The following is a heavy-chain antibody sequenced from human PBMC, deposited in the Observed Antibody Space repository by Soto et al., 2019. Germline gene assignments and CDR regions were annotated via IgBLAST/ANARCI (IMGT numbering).Heavy chain of an antibody. CDR2: IKEDGSEK. V-gene: IGHV3-7*03. D-gene: IGHD4-17*01. Sequence: GSLRLSCVASGFTFSSSWMSWVRQAPGKGPEWVANIKEDGSEKYYVDSVRGRLTISRDNSKNTLFLQMNSLRAEDTAVYYCAKGPGRLPFDYWGQGTLVTVSS. J-gene: IGHJ4*02. CDR3: AKGPGRLPFDY. CDR1: GFTFSSSW.